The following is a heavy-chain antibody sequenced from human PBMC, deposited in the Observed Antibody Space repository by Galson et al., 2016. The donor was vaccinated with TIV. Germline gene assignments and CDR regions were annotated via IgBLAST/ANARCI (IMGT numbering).Heavy chain of an antibody. D-gene: IGHD3-10*01. CDR3: VKDGYGSGSRFDY. V-gene: IGHV3-9*01. CDR1: GFTFDDYA. J-gene: IGHJ4*02. CDR2: ISWNSGNI. Sequence: SLRLSCAASGFTFDDYAMHWVRQAPGKGLEWVSGISWNSGNIGYADSVKGRFTISRDNAKNSLFLQMNSLRAEDTALYYCVKDGYGSGSRFDYWGQGTLVTVPS.